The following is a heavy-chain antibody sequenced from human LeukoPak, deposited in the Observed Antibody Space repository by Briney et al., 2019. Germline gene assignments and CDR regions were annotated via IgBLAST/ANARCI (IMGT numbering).Heavy chain of an antibody. V-gene: IGHV3-48*03. J-gene: IGHJ4*02. CDR3: ASEGVYGSGSYSDY. CDR1: GFTFSSYE. CDR2: ISSSGSTI. D-gene: IGHD3-10*01. Sequence: GGSLRLSCAASGFTFSSYEMNWVRQAPGKGLEWVSYISSSGSTIYYADSVKGRFTISRDNAKNSLYLQMNSLRAEDTAVYYCASEGVYGSGSYSDYWGQGTLVTVSS.